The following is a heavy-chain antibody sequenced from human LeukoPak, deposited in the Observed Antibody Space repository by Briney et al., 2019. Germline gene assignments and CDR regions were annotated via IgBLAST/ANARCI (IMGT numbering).Heavy chain of an antibody. J-gene: IGHJ4*02. CDR3: VRDFRFLDDY. D-gene: IGHD3-3*01. Sequence: GGSLRLSCAASGFTFSTYWMTWVRQAPGKGLEWAGNVKQDGSENYYADSVKGRFTISRDNAKNSLYLQMNSLRAEDTAVYYCVRDFRFLDDYWGQGTLVTVSS. CDR2: VKQDGSEN. CDR1: GFTFSTYW. V-gene: IGHV3-7*01.